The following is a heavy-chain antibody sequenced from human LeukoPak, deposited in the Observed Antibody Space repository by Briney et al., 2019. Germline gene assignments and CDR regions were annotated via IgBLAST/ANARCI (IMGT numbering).Heavy chain of an antibody. Sequence: SETLSLTCSVSGGSITSYYWSWIRQSPGKGLEWIGYIYYTGATYYHPSLESRVTVSIDTSKRQLSLELRSVTAADTAVYFCARDRRESSKPNDAFDIWGQGTMVTVSA. J-gene: IGHJ3*02. CDR2: IYYTGAT. D-gene: IGHD4-11*01. CDR3: ARDRRESSKPNDAFDI. V-gene: IGHV4-59*01. CDR1: GGSITSYY.